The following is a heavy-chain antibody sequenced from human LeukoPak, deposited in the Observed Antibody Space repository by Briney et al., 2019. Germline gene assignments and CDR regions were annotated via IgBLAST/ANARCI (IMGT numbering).Heavy chain of an antibody. V-gene: IGHV3-74*01. CDR2: ITSDGSAT. CDR3: ARDASPGYFNL. CDR1: GFTFSSYW. J-gene: IGHJ2*01. Sequence: GSLRLSCAVSGFTFSSYWMHWVRQSPGKGLAWVSRITSDGSATDYADSVRGRFTVSRDNAKNTLFLHMDSLRVEDTAVYYCARDASPGYFNLWGRGTLVTVSS.